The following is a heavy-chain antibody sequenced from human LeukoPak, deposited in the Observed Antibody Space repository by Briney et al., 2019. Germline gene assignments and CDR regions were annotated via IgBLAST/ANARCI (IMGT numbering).Heavy chain of an antibody. D-gene: IGHD3-3*01. CDR2: IYYSGST. J-gene: IGHJ4*02. CDR1: GGSISSYY. CDR3: ARTGSHYDFWSGYYPFDY. V-gene: IGHV4-59*01. Sequence: SETLSLTCTVSGGSISSYYWSWIRQPPGKGLEWIGYIYYSGSTNYNPSLKSRVTISVDTSKNQFSLKLSSVTAADTAVYYCARTGSHYDFWSGYYPFDYWGQGTLVTVSS.